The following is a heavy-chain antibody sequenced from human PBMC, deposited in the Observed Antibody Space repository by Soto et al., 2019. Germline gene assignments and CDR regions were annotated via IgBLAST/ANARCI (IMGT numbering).Heavy chain of an antibody. D-gene: IGHD3-3*01. J-gene: IGHJ4*02. V-gene: IGHV3-21*01. CDR1: GFTFSSYS. Sequence: GGSLRLSCAASGFTFSSYSMNWVRQAPGKGLEWVSSISSSSSYIYYADSVKGRFTISRDNAKNSLYLQMNSLRAEDTAVYYCASNYDFYGGNSGPHYFDYWGQGTLVTVSS. CDR2: ISSSSSYI. CDR3: ASNYDFYGGNSGPHYFDY.